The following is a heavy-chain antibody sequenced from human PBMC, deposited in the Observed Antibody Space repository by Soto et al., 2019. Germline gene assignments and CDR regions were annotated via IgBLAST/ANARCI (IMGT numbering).Heavy chain of an antibody. Sequence: GGSLRLSCAASGFTVSSNYMSWVRQAPGKELEWVSVIYSGGSTYYADSVKGRFTISRDNSKNTLYLQMNSLRAEDTAVYYCARDLIAMVRGVIPHSYGMDVWGQGTTVTVSS. CDR1: GFTVSSNY. CDR2: IYSGGST. CDR3: ARDLIAMVRGVIPHSYGMDV. J-gene: IGHJ6*02. D-gene: IGHD3-10*01. V-gene: IGHV3-53*01.